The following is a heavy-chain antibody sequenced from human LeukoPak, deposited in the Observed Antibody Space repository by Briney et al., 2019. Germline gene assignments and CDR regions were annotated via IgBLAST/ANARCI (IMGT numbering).Heavy chain of an antibody. V-gene: IGHV3-48*03. CDR2: ISSSGSTI. CDR1: GFTFSNYE. D-gene: IGHD5-18*01. J-gene: IGHJ4*02. CDR3: ARDGIQLWLGGLDYFDY. Sequence: PGGSLRLSCAASGFTFSNYEMNWVRQAPGKGLEWVSYISSSGSTIYYADSVKGRFTISRDNAKNSLYLQMNSLRAEDTAVYYCARDGIQLWLGGLDYFDYWGQGTLVTVSS.